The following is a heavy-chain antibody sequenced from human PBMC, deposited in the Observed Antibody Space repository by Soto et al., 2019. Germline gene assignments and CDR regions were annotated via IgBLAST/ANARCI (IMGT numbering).Heavy chain of an antibody. Sequence: QVQLVQSGAEVKKPGSSVKVSCKASGGTFSSYAISWVRQAPGQGLEWMGGIIPIFGTANYAQKFQGRVTITADQSPSTAYMELSSLRSEDTALYYCARGYTAMAHYYFYYWGQGTLVTVSS. V-gene: IGHV1-69*12. CDR2: IIPIFGTA. D-gene: IGHD5-18*01. CDR3: ARGYTAMAHYYFYY. CDR1: GGTFSSYA. J-gene: IGHJ4*02.